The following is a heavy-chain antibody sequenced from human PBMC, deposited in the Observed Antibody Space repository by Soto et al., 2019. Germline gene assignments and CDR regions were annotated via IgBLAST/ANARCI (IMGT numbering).Heavy chain of an antibody. CDR1: GFTVSDNY. V-gene: IGHV3-53*01. J-gene: IGHJ6*02. Sequence: EVQLVESGGGLIQPGGSLRLSCEASGFTVSDNYMTWVRQAPGKGLEWVSLIYSDVYSAGTTYYADSVKGRFTIFRDNSKYTLYLQMDSLGAEDTAVYFCARELVEVIDSNADYYGLDVWGQGTTVTVSS. CDR2: IYSDVYSAGTT. CDR3: ARELVEVIDSNADYYGLDV. D-gene: IGHD2-8*02.